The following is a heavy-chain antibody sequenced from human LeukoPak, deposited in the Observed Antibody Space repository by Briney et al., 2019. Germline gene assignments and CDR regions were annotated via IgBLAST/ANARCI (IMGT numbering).Heavy chain of an antibody. D-gene: IGHD3-22*01. CDR3: ARTPIYYFDNSGYYN. CDR2: IYARGNT. J-gene: IGHJ4*02. CDR1: GGSISNYY. V-gene: IGHV4-4*07. Sequence: SETLSLTCTVSGGSISNYYWSWLRQPAGKGLEWIGLIYARGNTNYNPSLKSRVTMSIDTSKNQFSLKLTSVTAADTAVYYCARTPIYYFDNSGYYNWGQGTLVTVSS.